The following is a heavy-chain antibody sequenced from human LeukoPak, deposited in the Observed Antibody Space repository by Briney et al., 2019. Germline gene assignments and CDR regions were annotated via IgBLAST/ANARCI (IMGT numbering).Heavy chain of an antibody. V-gene: IGHV4-30-4*08. CDR3: ARVIRPPLTWDFDY. CDR2: IYYSGST. Sequence: ASETLSLTCTVSGGSISSGDYYWSWIRQPPGKGLEWIGYIYYSGSTYYNPSLKSRVTISVDTSKNQFSLKLSSVTAADTAVYYCARVIRPPLTWDFDYWGQGTLVTVSS. J-gene: IGHJ4*02. CDR1: GGSISSGDYY. D-gene: IGHD3-9*01.